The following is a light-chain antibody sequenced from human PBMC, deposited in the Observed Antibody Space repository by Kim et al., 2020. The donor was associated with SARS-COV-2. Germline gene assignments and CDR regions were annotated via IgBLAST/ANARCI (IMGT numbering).Light chain of an antibody. CDR3: QAWDSGVV. CDR1: KLGDKY. CDR2: QDS. J-gene: IGLJ2*01. V-gene: IGLV3-1*01. Sequence: SYELTQPPSVSVSPGQTASITCSGDKLGDKYACWYQQKPGQSPVLVIYQDSKRPSGIPERFSGSNSGNTATLTISGTQAMDEADYYCQAWDSGVVFGGAT.